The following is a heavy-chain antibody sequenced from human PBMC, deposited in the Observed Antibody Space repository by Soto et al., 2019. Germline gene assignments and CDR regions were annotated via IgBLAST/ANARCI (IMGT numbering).Heavy chain of an antibody. Sequence: PPETLSLTCTVSGGSISSYYWSWIRQPPGKGLEWIGYIYYSGSTNYNPSLKSRVTISVDTSKNQFSLKLSSVTAADTAVYYCARAMYNWNAKTGYYYYYMDAWGKGTPVTVSS. J-gene: IGHJ6*03. CDR2: IYYSGST. CDR3: ARAMYNWNAKTGYYYYYMDA. D-gene: IGHD1-20*01. CDR1: GGSISSYY. V-gene: IGHV4-59*01.